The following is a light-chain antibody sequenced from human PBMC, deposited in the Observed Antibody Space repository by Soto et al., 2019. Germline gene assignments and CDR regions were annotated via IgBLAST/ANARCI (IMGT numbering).Light chain of an antibody. J-gene: IGKJ4*01. CDR3: QQYDNWPLT. Sequence: LMTHPPGILPVCPEERATVCSRASQSVSSNLAWYQQKPGQAPRFLIYGASTRATGIPARFSGSGSGTEFTLTISSLQSEDFAVYYCQQYDNWPLTFGGGTKVDIK. V-gene: IGKV3-15*01. CDR1: QSVSSN. CDR2: GAS.